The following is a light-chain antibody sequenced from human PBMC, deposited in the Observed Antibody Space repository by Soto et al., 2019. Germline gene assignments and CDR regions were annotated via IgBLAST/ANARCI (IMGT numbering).Light chain of an antibody. CDR1: QSISSW. Sequence: DIQMTQSPSTLSASVGDRVTITCRASQSISSWLAWYQQKPGKARKLLIYKASSLESGVPSRFIGSGSGTEFTLTISSLQPDDFATYYCQQYNSLWTFGQGTKVEIK. CDR2: KAS. J-gene: IGKJ1*01. CDR3: QQYNSLWT. V-gene: IGKV1-5*03.